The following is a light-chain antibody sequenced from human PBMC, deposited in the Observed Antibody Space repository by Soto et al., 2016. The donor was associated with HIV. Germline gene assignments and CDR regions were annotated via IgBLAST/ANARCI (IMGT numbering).Light chain of an antibody. CDR2: AAS. Sequence: DIQLTQSPSFLSASVGDRITITCRASQGISSYLAWYQQKPGKAPKLLIYAASALQSGVPSRFSGSGSGTEFTLTITTLQPEDFATYYCQQLNSYPTTFGQRER. J-gene: IGKJ5*01. V-gene: IGKV1-9*01. CDR1: QGISSY. CDR3: QQLNSYPTT.